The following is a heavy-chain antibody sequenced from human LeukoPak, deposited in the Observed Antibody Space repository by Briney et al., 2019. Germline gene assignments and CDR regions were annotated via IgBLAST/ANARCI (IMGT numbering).Heavy chain of an antibody. CDR3: ARGRGRIVPAASPHYYGTDV. CDR2: INHSGST. Sequence: PSETLSLTCAVYGGSFSGYYWSWIRQPPGKGLEWIGEINHSGSTNYNPSLQSRVTIPVDPSKHQFSLKLSSVTAADTAVYYCARGRGRIVPAASPHYYGTDVWGQGTTVTVSS. V-gene: IGHV4-34*01. J-gene: IGHJ6*02. D-gene: IGHD2-2*01. CDR1: GGSFSGYY.